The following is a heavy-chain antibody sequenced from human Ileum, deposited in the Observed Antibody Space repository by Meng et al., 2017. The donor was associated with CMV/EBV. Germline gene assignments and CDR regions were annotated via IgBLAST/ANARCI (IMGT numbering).Heavy chain of an antibody. J-gene: IGHJ6*02. Sequence: SETLSLTCTVSGGSISSSSYYWGWNRQPPGKGLEWIGTIYYSGSTYYNPSLKSRVTISVDTSKNQFSLKLSSVTAADTAVYYCARDAYSYGGDYYYYYGMDVWGQGTTVTVSS. CDR3: ARDAYSYGGDYYYYYGMDV. CDR2: IYYSGST. CDR1: GGSISSSSYY. D-gene: IGHD5-18*01. V-gene: IGHV4-39*07.